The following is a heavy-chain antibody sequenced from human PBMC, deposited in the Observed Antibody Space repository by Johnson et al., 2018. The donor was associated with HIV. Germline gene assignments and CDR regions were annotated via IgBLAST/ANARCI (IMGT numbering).Heavy chain of an antibody. V-gene: IGHV3-53*01. CDR3: ARLKNGAFDI. D-gene: IGHD2-8*01. J-gene: IGHJ3*02. CDR1: GFTVSSNY. Sequence: VQLVESGGGLVQPGGSLRLSCAASGFTVSSNYMSWVRQAPGTGLEWVSIIYSDGSTYFADSVKGRFPISRDNSKNTLFLQMNSLRVEDTAVYYCARLKNGAFDIWGQGTMVTVSS. CDR2: IYSDGST.